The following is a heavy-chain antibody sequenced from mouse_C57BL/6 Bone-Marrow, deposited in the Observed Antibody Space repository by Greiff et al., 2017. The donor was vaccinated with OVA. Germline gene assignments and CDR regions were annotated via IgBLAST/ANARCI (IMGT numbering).Heavy chain of an antibody. CDR3: ARYDGYYGYAMDY. V-gene: IGHV1-54*01. Sequence: QVQLKESGAELVRPGTSVKVSCKASGYAFTNYLIEWVKQRPGQGLEWIGVINPGSGGTNYNEKFKGKATLTADKSSSTAYMQLSSLTSEDSAVYFCARYDGYYGYAMDYWGQGTSVTVSS. D-gene: IGHD2-3*01. CDR2: INPGSGGT. J-gene: IGHJ4*01. CDR1: GYAFTNYL.